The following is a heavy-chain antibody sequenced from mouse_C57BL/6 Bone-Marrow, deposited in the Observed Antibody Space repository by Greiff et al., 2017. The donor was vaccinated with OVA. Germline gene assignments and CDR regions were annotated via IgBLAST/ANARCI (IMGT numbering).Heavy chain of an antibody. J-gene: IGHJ3*01. V-gene: IGHV5-2*01. CDR1: EYEFPSHD. CDR2: INSDGGST. D-gene: IGHD3-2*02. Sequence: EVHLVESGGGLVQPGESLKLSCESNEYEFPSHDMSWVRKTPEKRLELVAAINSDGGSTYYPDTMERRFIISRDNTKKTLYRQMSSLRSEDTALYYGARQLRLPPFAYWGQGTLVTVSA. CDR3: ARQLRLPPFAY.